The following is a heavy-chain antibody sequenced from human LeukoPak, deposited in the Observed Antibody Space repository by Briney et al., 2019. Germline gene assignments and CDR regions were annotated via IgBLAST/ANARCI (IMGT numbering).Heavy chain of an antibody. V-gene: IGHV3-23*01. J-gene: IGHJ4*02. Sequence: GGSLRLSCEASGFTFSTYAMSWVRHAPGKGLEWVSGISGSGRSTYYADSVKGRFTISRDNSKNTVHLQMNSLRAEDTAVYYCVDYGSGSWAFDYWGQGALVTVSS. CDR3: VDYGSGSWAFDY. CDR1: GFTFSTYA. D-gene: IGHD3-10*01. CDR2: ISGSGRST.